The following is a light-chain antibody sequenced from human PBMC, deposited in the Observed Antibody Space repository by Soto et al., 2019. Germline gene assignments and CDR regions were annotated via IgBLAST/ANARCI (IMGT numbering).Light chain of an antibody. CDR1: SGHSSYT. Sequence: QPVLTQSPSASASLGASVKLTCTLSSGHSSYTIAWHQQQPEKGPRYLMTLNSDGSHSKGDGIPDRFSGSSSGAARYLSISSLQSEDEADYYCQTWGTGIEVFGGGTKLTVL. CDR2: LNSDGSH. CDR3: QTWGTGIEV. J-gene: IGLJ3*02. V-gene: IGLV4-69*01.